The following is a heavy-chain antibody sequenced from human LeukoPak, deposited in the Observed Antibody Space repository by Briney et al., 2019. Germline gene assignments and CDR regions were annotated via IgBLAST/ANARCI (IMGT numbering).Heavy chain of an antibody. V-gene: IGHV3-23*01. Sequence: GGPLRLSCAASGFTFSSYTMNWVRQAPGKGLEWVSAISGSGVGTYYADSVKGRFTISRDNSWNTLYLQMSSLRAEDTAVYYCAKDQVISGSEASDIWGQGTMVTVSS. CDR1: GFTFSSYT. CDR2: ISGSGVGT. D-gene: IGHD2-21*01. J-gene: IGHJ3*02. CDR3: AKDQVISGSEASDI.